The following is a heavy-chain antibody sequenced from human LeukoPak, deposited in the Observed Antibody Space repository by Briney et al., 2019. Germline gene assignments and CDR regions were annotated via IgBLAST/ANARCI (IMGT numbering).Heavy chain of an antibody. CDR3: ARDLLRLDYYYYGMDV. CDR1: GFTFSSYA. J-gene: IGHJ6*02. Sequence: GGSLRLSCAASGFTFSSYAMSWVRQAPGKGLEWVSAISGSGGSTYYADSVKGRFTISRDNSKNTLYLQMNSLRAEDTAVYYCARDLLRLDYYYYGMDVWGQGTTVTVSS. CDR2: ISGSGGST. V-gene: IGHV3-23*01. D-gene: IGHD2-15*01.